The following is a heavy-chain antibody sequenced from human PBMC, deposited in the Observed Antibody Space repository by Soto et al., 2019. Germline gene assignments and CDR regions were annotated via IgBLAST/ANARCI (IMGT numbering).Heavy chain of an antibody. CDR2: ISTNNGNT. V-gene: IGHV1-18*04. CDR1: GYTFTSNS. CDR3: ARGGGYAVDY. D-gene: IGHD5-12*01. Sequence: QVQLVQSGGELRKPGASVKVSCKASGYTFTSNSISWVRQAPGQGLEWMGWISTNNGNTKFAQKFQGRVTLTRDTSTSTAYMELTSLRSDDTAVYYCARGGGYAVDYWGQGTLVTVSS. J-gene: IGHJ4*02.